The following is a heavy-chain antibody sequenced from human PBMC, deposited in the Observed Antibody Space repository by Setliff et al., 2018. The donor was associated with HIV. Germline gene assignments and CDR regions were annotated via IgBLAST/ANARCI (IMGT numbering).Heavy chain of an antibody. CDR3: AADGTGGGYQQLVLPYYYYGMDV. J-gene: IGHJ6*02. CDR2: IVVGSGNT. Sequence: VKVSCKASGFTFTSSAVQWVRQARGQRLEWIGWIVVGSGNTNYAQKFQERVTITRDMSTSTAYMELSSLRSEDTAVYYCAADGTGGGYQQLVLPYYYYGMDVWGQGTTVTVSS. V-gene: IGHV1-58*01. CDR1: GFTFTSSA. D-gene: IGHD6-13*01.